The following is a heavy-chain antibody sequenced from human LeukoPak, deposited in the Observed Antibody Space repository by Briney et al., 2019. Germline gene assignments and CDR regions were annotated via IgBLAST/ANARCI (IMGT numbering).Heavy chain of an antibody. Sequence: GESLKISCEGSGYRFSTYWIGWVRQMPGKGLERMGIIYPDDSDIKYSPSFQGQVTISVDVSINTAYLHWSSLKASDTAMYYCARRKSSANYYVEAFDIWGQGTMVTVSS. V-gene: IGHV5-51*01. J-gene: IGHJ3*02. CDR1: GYRFSTYW. CDR3: ARRKSSANYYVEAFDI. D-gene: IGHD1-26*01. CDR2: IYPDDSDI.